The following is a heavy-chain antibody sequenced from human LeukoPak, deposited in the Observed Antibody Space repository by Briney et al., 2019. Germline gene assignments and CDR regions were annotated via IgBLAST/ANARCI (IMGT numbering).Heavy chain of an antibody. D-gene: IGHD4-17*01. J-gene: IGHJ4*02. V-gene: IGHV3-30*02. CDR2: VRYDGNNP. CDR3: ARGSRYGDYPYYCDF. CDR1: GFTFGSYG. Sequence: GGSLRLSCAASGFTFGSYGMHWVRQAPGKGLDWVAFVRYDGNNPYYSASVKGRFTISRDNSKNTVLLQMNNLRLEDAAVYYCARGSRYGDYPYYCDFWGQGTLVTVSS.